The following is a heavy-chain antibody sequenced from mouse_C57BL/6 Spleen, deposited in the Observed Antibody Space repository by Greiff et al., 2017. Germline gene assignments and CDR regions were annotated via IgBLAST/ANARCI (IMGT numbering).Heavy chain of an antibody. V-gene: IGHV14-1*01. CDR3: TTFIYTVVGY. CDR2: IDPEDGDT. CDR1: GFNIKDYN. D-gene: IGHD1-1*01. J-gene: IGHJ3*01. Sequence: EVKLLESGAELVRPGASVKLSCTASGFNIKDYNMHWVKQRPEQGLEWIGRIDPEDGDTDYAPKIQGKATMTADTSSNTAYLQLSSLTSEDTAVDYSTTFIYTVVGYWGQGTLVTVSA.